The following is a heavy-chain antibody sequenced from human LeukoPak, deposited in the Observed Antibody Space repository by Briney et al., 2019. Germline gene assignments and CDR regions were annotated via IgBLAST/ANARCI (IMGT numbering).Heavy chain of an antibody. Sequence: ASVKVSCKASGYTFTSYYMHWVRQAPGQGLEWMGIINPSGGSTSYAQKFQGRVTMTRDTSTSTVYMELSSLRAEDTAVYYCAKDGLRFSEWLPPLGYWGQGTLVTVSS. CDR2: INPSGGST. D-gene: IGHD3-3*01. CDR3: AKDGLRFSEWLPPLGY. V-gene: IGHV1-46*01. CDR1: GYTFTSYY. J-gene: IGHJ4*02.